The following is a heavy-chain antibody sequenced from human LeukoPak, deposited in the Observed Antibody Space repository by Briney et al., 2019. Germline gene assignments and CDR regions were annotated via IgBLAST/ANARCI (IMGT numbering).Heavy chain of an antibody. CDR2: ISHSGNT. CDR1: GASISRPYW. CDR3: AREGWDYYDSSAYAFFDY. J-gene: IGHJ4*02. V-gene: IGHV4-4*02. D-gene: IGHD3-22*01. Sequence: PSETLSLTCAVSGASISRPYWWSWVRQPPGKGLEWIGEISHSGNTHYKPSLKSRVTISVDKSKNQVLLKLSSVTAADTAVYYCAREGWDYYDSSAYAFFDYWGQGTLVTVSS.